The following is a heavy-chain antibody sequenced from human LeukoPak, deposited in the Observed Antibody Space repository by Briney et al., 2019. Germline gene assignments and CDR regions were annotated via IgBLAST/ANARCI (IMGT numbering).Heavy chain of an antibody. CDR1: GFTFSSYG. J-gene: IGHJ5*02. V-gene: IGHV3-33*01. D-gene: IGHD6-13*01. CDR3: ARGVGSSSWSRHWFDP. Sequence: GGSLRLSCAASGFTFSSYGMHWVRQAPGKGLEWVAVIWYDGSNKYYADSVKGRFTISRDNSKNTLYLQMNSLRAEDTAVYYCARGVGSSSWSRHWFDPWGQGTLVTVSS. CDR2: IWYDGSNK.